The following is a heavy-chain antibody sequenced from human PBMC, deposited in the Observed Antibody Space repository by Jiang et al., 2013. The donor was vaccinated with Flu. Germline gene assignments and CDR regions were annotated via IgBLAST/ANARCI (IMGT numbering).Heavy chain of an antibody. D-gene: IGHD6-13*01. J-gene: IGHJ4*02. CDR2: IWYDGSNK. V-gene: IGHV3-33*01. CDR1: GFTFSSYG. Sequence: VQLLESGGGVVQPGRSLRLSCAASGFTFSSYGMHWVRQAPGKGLEWVAVIWYDGSNKYYADSVKGRFTISRDNSKNTLYLQMNSLRAEDTAVYYCARARSSWYYYFDYWGQGTLVTVSS. CDR3: ARARSSWYYYFDY.